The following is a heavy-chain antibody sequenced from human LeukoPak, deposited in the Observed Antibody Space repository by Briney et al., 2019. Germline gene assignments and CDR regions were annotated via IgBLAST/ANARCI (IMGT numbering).Heavy chain of an antibody. CDR3: ARGDYSYGYDY. CDR1: GFTFSSYE. V-gene: IGHV3-48*03. Sequence: GGSLRLSCAASGFTFSSYEMNWVRQAPGKGLEWVSYISSSGSTIYYADSVKGRLTISRDNAKNSLYLQMDSLRAEDTAVYYCARGDYSYGYDYWGQGTLVTVSS. J-gene: IGHJ4*02. D-gene: IGHD5-18*01. CDR2: ISSSGSTI.